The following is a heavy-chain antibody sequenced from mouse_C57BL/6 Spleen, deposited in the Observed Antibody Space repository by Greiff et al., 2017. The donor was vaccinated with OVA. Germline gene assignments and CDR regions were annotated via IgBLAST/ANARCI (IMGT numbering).Heavy chain of an antibody. CDR3: ARAVVAHWYFYV. CDR1: GYTFTSYT. D-gene: IGHD1-1*01. J-gene: IGHJ1*03. Sequence: QVQLQQSGAELARPGASVKMSCKASGYTFTSYTMHWVKQRPGQGLEWIGYINPSSGYTKYNQKFKDKATLTADKSSSTAYMQMSSLTSEDSAVCYCARAVVAHWYFYVWGTGTTVTVST. V-gene: IGHV1-4*01. CDR2: INPSSGYT.